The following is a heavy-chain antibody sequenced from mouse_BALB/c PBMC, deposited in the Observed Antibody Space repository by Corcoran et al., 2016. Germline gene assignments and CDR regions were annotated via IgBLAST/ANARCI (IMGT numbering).Heavy chain of an antibody. Sequence: QIQLVQSGPELKKPGETVKISCKTSWYTFTNYGINWVKQAPGKGLKWMGWINTYTGEPTYADDFKGRFAFSLETSASTAYLQINILKNEDTATYFCARDYGSSYGWFAYWGQGTLVTVSA. CDR1: WYTFTNYG. CDR2: INTYTGEP. J-gene: IGHJ3*01. D-gene: IGHD1-1*01. CDR3: ARDYGSSYGWFAY. V-gene: IGHV9-3-1*01.